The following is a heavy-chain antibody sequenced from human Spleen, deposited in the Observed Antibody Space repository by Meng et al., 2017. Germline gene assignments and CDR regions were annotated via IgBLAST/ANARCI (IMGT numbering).Heavy chain of an antibody. CDR2: INHSGGT. J-gene: IGHJ4*02. Sequence: QVQLQQWGAGLLKPSGTRSPTCAVYGWSFSGYYWGWIRQPPGKGLEWIGEINHSGGTNYNPSLKSRVTISVDTSKNQFSLKLSSVTAADTAVYYCARRHNWGWVPIDYWGQGTLVTVSS. V-gene: IGHV4-34*01. CDR1: GWSFSGYY. D-gene: IGHD7-27*01. CDR3: ARRHNWGWVPIDY.